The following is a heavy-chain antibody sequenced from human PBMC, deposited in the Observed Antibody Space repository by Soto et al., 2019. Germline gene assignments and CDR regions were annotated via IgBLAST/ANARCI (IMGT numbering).Heavy chain of an antibody. V-gene: IGHV1-24*01. CDR3: ATEGGTGDLWAFDI. CDR2: FDPEDGET. J-gene: IGHJ3*02. Sequence: ASVKVSCKVSGYTLTELSMHWVRQAPGKGLEWMGGFDPEDGETIYAQKFQGRVTMTEDTSTDTAYMELSSLRSEDTAVYYCATEGGTGDLWAFDIWGQGTMVTVSS. D-gene: IGHD7-27*01. CDR1: GYTLTELS.